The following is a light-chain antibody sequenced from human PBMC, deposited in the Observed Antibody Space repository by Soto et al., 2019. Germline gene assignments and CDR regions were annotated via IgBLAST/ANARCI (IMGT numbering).Light chain of an antibody. CDR1: QSVGSN. J-gene: IGKJ5*01. CDR2: GAS. V-gene: IGKV3-20*01. CDR3: QHYGSSPIT. Sequence: EIVVTHSPGTLSLSPCERATLSFRASQSVGSNLAWYQQKPGQAPRLLISGASSRATGIPDRFSGSGSGTDFTLTISRLEPEDFALYFCQHYGSSPITFGQGTRLEIK.